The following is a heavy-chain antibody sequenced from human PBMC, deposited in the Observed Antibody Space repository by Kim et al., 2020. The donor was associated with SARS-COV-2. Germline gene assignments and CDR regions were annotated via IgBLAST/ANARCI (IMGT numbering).Heavy chain of an antibody. CDR2: TI. Sequence: TIYYADSVKGRFTISRDNAKNSLYLQMNSLRAEDTAVYYCARDREYYFDYWGQGTLVTVSS. J-gene: IGHJ4*02. CDR3: ARDREYYFDY. V-gene: IGHV3-11*01.